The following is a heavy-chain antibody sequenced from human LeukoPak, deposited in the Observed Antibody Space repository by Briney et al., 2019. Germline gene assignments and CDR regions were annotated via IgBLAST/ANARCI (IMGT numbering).Heavy chain of an antibody. J-gene: IGHJ4*02. Sequence: GGSRRLSCAASGFTFSTYAVNCVRQAPGKGQEWVSAISSSGGTTYYADSVKGRFSISRDNSTNTLYLRMNSLRAEDTAIYYCAKDRNAWPTNFDSWGQGTLVTVSA. CDR3: AKDRNAWPTNFDS. V-gene: IGHV3-23*01. CDR1: GFTFSTYA. CDR2: ISSSGGTT. D-gene: IGHD5-24*01.